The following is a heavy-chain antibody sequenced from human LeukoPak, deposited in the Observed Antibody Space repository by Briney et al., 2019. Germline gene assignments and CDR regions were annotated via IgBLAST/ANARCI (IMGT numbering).Heavy chain of an antibody. CDR3: AREIAAADTNWFDP. CDR1: GFTVSSNY. D-gene: IGHD6-13*01. J-gene: IGHJ5*02. V-gene: IGHV3-53*04. CDR2: IYSGGST. Sequence: PGGSLRLSCAASGFTVSSNYMSWARQAPGKGLEWVSVIYSGGSTYYADSVKGRFTISRHNSKNTLYLQMNSLRAEDTVVYYCAREIAAADTNWFDPWGQGTLVTVSS.